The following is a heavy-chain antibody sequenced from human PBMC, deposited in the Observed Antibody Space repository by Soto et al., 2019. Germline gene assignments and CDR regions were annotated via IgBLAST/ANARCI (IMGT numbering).Heavy chain of an antibody. J-gene: IGHJ4*02. D-gene: IGHD1-7*01. V-gene: IGHV1-69*06. CDR3: ARDMTRTVVPYFDV. CDR2: IIPISGAA. CDR1: GGTFSNHV. Sequence: GASVKVSCKASGGTFSNHVVNWVRQAPGQGLEWMGRIIPISGAANYAQKFQGRVTITADKSTSTSYMELSSLRSEDTAVYYCARDMTRTVVPYFDVWGQGTLVTVSS.